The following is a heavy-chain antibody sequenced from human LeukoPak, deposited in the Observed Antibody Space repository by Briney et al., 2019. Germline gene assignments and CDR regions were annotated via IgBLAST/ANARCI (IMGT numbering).Heavy chain of an antibody. CDR1: GFTFSSYA. D-gene: IGHD3-3*01. J-gene: IGHJ4*02. CDR2: ISGSGGST. V-gene: IGHV3-23*01. Sequence: PGGSLRLSCAASGFTFSSYAMSWVRQAPGKGLEWVSAISGSGGSTYYTDSVKGRFTISRDNSRNTLYLQMNSLRAEDTAIYYCTKWNGYGDYWGQGILVTVSS. CDR3: TKWNGYGDY.